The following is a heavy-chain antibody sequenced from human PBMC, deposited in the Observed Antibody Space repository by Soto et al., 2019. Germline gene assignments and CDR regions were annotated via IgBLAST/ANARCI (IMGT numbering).Heavy chain of an antibody. D-gene: IGHD2-15*01. J-gene: IGHJ4*02. V-gene: IGHV3-23*01. CDR2: ISGSGGST. CDR1: GFTFSSYA. CDR3: AKELGDIVVVVAAFDY. Sequence: GGSLRLSCAASGFTFSSYAMSWVRQAPGKGLEWVSAISGSGGSTYYADSVKGRFTISRDNSKNTLYLQMNSLRAEDTAVYYCAKELGDIVVVVAAFDYWGQGPLVTVSS.